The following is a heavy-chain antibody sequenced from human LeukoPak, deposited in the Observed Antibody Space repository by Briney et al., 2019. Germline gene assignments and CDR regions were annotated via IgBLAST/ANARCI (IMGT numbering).Heavy chain of an antibody. CDR3: AKLSGIIPDY. Sequence: PGGSLRLSCAASGFTFSSYAMSWVRRAPGKGLEWVSAISGSGGSTYSADSVKGRFTISRDNSKNTLYLQLNSLRAEDTAVYYCAKLSGIIPDYWGQGTLVTVPS. CDR2: ISGSGGST. V-gene: IGHV3-23*01. J-gene: IGHJ4*02. CDR1: GFTFSSYA. D-gene: IGHD1-14*01.